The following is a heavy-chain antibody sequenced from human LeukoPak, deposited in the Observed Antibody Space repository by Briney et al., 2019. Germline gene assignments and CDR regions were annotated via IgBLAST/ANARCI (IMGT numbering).Heavy chain of an antibody. CDR3: ALLTVASDFDY. CDR1: GFTFSSYA. V-gene: IGHV3-23*01. Sequence: PGGSLRLSCAASGFTFSSYAMSWVRQAPGKGLEWVSTLSGGGGNTYYADSVKGRFSISRDNAKSSLYLQMNSLRVEDTAVYYCALLTVASDFDYWGQGALVTVSS. CDR2: LSGGGGNT. J-gene: IGHJ4*02. D-gene: IGHD5-12*01.